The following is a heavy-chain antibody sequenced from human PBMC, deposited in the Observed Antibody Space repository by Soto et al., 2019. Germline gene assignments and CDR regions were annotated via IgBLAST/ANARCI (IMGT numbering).Heavy chain of an antibody. CDR2: ISGSGGST. CDR1: GLTFSSYA. CDR3: AKGGLYCSSTSCYGRSHYYYYYLDV. Sequence: AGGSLRLSCAASGLTFSSYAMTWVRQAPGKGLEWVSAISGSGGSTYYADSVKGRFTISRDNSKNTLYLQMNSLRAEDTAVYYCAKGGLYCSSTSCYGRSHYYYYYLDVWGKGTTVTVSS. D-gene: IGHD2-2*01. V-gene: IGHV3-23*01. J-gene: IGHJ6*03.